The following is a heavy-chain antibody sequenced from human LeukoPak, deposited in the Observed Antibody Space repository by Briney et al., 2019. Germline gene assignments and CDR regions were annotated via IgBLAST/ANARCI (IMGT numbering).Heavy chain of an antibody. V-gene: IGHV3-7*01. J-gene: IGHJ3*02. CDR1: GFIFSNYW. CDR3: ARVYGGSYFPAAFDI. D-gene: IGHD1-26*01. Sequence: HPGGSLRLSCAASGFIFSNYWMTWVRQAPGKGLEWVANMKQDGSENYYGDSVTGRFTISRDNAKNSLYLQMNSLRAEDTAVYYCARVYGGSYFPAAFDIWGQGTVVTVSS. CDR2: MKQDGSEN.